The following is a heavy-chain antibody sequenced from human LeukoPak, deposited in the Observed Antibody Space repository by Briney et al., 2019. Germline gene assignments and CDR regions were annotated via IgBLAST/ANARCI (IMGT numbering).Heavy chain of an antibody. CDR1: GFTFSSYW. D-gene: IGHD3-10*01. V-gene: IGHV3-7*01. J-gene: IGHJ4*02. CDR3: AKDPHYYGSGSHFPDY. Sequence: PGGSLRLSCAASGFTFSSYWMSWVRQAPGKGLEWVANIKQDGSEKYYVDSVKGRFTISRDNAKNSLYLQMNSLRAEDTAVYYCAKDPHYYGSGSHFPDYWGQGTLVTVSS. CDR2: IKQDGSEK.